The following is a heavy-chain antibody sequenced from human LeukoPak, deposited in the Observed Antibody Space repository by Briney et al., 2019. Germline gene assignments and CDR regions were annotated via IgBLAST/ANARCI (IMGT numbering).Heavy chain of an antibody. CDR3: AREDYDTSEIDY. Sequence: SETLSLTCIVSGGSISTYYWSWIRQPAGKGLEWIGRIYASGRTNYNPSLKSRVAMSVDTSKNQFSLNLSSVTAADTAVYYCAREDYDTSEIDYWGQGTLVTVSS. CDR1: GGSISTYY. J-gene: IGHJ4*02. D-gene: IGHD3-22*01. V-gene: IGHV4-4*07. CDR2: IYASGRT.